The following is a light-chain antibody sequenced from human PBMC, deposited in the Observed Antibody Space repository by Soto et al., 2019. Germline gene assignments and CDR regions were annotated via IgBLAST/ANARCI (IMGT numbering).Light chain of an antibody. CDR2: GAS. CDR1: RSVSSS. CDR3: QQYNNWPPIT. Sequence: EIVLTQSPSSLSLSPGEGATLSCRASRSVSSSFLAWYQQKPGQAPRLLIYGASSRATGIPDRFSGSGFGTEFTLTISSLQSEDFAVYYCQQYNNWPPITFGQGTRLE. V-gene: IGKV3D-15*01. J-gene: IGKJ5*01.